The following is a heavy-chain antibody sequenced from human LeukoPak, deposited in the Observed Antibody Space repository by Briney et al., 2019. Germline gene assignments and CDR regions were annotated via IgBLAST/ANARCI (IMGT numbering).Heavy chain of an antibody. Sequence: SETLSLTCTVSGGSISSYYWSWLRQPPGKGLEWIGYIYYSGSTNYNPSLKSRVTISVDTSKNQFSLKLSSVTAAATAVYYCARTHTDPSYYDILTGYYWGDAFDIWGQGTMVTVSS. CDR1: GGSISSYY. V-gene: IGHV4-59*01. D-gene: IGHD3-9*01. J-gene: IGHJ3*02. CDR3: ARTHTDPSYYDILTGYYWGDAFDI. CDR2: IYYSGST.